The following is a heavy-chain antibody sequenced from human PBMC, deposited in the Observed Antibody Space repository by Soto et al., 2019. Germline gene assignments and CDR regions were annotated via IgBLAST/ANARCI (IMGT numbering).Heavy chain of an antibody. CDR2: IYHSGST. CDR1: GDSISSYY. V-gene: IGHV4-59*08. J-gene: IGHJ4*02. D-gene: IGHD2-15*01. CDR3: ARHYCRGGSCYLDY. Sequence: QVQLQESGPGLVKPSETLSLTCTVSGDSISSYYWSWIRQPPGKGLEWIGNIYHSGSTNYSPSLKSRVTIAVDTSKNQFPLKLTSVTAADTAVYSCARHYCRGGSCYLDYWGQGTLVTVSS.